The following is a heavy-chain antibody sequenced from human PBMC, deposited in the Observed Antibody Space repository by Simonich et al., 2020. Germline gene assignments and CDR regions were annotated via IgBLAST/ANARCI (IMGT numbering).Heavy chain of an antibody. D-gene: IGHD2-2*01. Sequence: QVQLQESGPGLVKPSETLSLTCTVSGGSISSYYWSWIRQPPGKGLEWIGYIYYSGRTNYNPSLKSRVNISVDTSKNQFSLKLSSGTAADTAVYYCARGGRYCSSTSCYYYYYYMDVWGKGTTVTVSS. CDR1: GGSISSYY. CDR3: ARGGRYCSSTSCYYYYYYMDV. CDR2: IYYSGRT. J-gene: IGHJ6*03. V-gene: IGHV4-59*12.